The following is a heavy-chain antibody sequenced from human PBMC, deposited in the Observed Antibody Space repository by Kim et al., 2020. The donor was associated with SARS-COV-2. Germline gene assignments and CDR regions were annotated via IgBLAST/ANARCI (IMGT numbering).Heavy chain of an antibody. Sequence: SETLSLTCTVSGGSISSSSYYWGWIRQPPGKGLEWIGSIYYSGSTYYNPSLKSRVTISVDTSKNQFSLKLSSVTAADTAVYYCARVSKYYDSSGYYSTYFDYWGQGTLVTVSS. V-gene: IGHV4-39*07. CDR2: IYYSGST. D-gene: IGHD3-22*01. CDR3: ARVSKYYDSSGYYSTYFDY. J-gene: IGHJ4*02. CDR1: GGSISSSSYY.